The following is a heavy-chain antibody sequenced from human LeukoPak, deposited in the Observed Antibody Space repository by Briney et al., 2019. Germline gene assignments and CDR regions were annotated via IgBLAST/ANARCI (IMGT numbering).Heavy chain of an antibody. CDR3: AKEKLAAAGTFFDY. Sequence: PGGSLRLSCAASGFTFSSYSMNWVRQVPGKGLTWVSTISSSGALHYPDSVKGRFTISRDVAKNSVYLQMNSLRAEDTAVYYCAKEKLAAAGTFFDYWGQGTLVTVSS. CDR1: GFTFSSYS. CDR2: ISSSGAL. J-gene: IGHJ4*02. V-gene: IGHV3-48*04. D-gene: IGHD6-13*01.